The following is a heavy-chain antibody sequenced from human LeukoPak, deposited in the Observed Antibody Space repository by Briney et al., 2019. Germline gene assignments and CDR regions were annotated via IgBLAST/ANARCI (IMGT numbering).Heavy chain of an antibody. CDR2: IWYDGSNK. Sequence: PGGSLRLSCAASGFTFSSYGMHWVRQAPGKGLEWVAVIWYDGSNKYYADSVKGRFTISRDNSKNTLYLQMNSLRAEDTAVYYWARDRGRGATLDYWGQGPLVTVSS. CDR3: ARDRGRGATLDY. CDR1: GFTFSSYG. D-gene: IGHD1-26*01. J-gene: IGHJ4*02. V-gene: IGHV3-33*01.